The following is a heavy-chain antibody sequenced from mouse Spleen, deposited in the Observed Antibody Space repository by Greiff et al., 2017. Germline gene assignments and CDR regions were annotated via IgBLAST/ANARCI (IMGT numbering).Heavy chain of an antibody. CDR2: FHPYNDDT. V-gene: IGHV1-47*01. J-gene: IGHJ4*01. Sequence: QVQLKQSGAELVKPGASVKMSCKASGYTFTTYPIEWMKQNHGKSLEWIGNFHPYNDDTKYNEKFKGKATLTVEKSSSTVYLELSRLTSDDSAVYYCAMGGSSYNYYAMDYWGQGTSVTVSS. CDR3: AMGGSSYNYYAMDY. CDR1: GYTFTTYP. D-gene: IGHD1-1*01.